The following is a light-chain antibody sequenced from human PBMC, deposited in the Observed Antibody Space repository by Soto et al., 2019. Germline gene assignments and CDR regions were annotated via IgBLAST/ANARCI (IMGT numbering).Light chain of an antibody. Sequence: QSVLTQPPSASGTPGQRVTISCSGSSSNIGSNTVSWYQQLPGTAPKLLIYSNNRRPSGVPERFSGSNSGTSASLAISGLQYEDEADYYCAAWDDSLNGFYVFGTGTKLTVL. CDR2: SNN. CDR3: AAWDDSLNGFYV. V-gene: IGLV1-44*01. J-gene: IGLJ1*01. CDR1: SSNIGSNT.